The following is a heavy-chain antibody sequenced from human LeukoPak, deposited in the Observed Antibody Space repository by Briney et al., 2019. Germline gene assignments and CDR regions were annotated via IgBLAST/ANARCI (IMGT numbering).Heavy chain of an antibody. CDR1: GFTFGSYG. V-gene: IGHV3-30*18. Sequence: GGSLRLSCAASGFTFGSYGMHWVRQAPGKGLEWVAVISYDGSNKYYADSVKGRFTISRDNSKNTLYLQMNSLRAEDTAVYYCAKDPGPTPNYYYYGMDVWGQGTTVTVSS. CDR2: ISYDGSNK. J-gene: IGHJ6*02. CDR3: AKDPGPTPNYYYYGMDV. D-gene: IGHD2-15*01.